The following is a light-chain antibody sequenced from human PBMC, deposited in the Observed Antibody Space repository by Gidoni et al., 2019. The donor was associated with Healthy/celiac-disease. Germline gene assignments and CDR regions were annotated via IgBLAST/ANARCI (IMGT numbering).Light chain of an antibody. Sequence: EIVLPQSPGTLSLSPRERATLSCRASQSVSSSYLAWYQQKPGQAPRLLIYGASSRATGIPDRFSGSGSGTDFTLTISRLEPEDFAVYYCQQYGSSPYVTFGQGTKVEIK. V-gene: IGKV3-20*01. CDR2: GAS. J-gene: IGKJ1*01. CDR1: QSVSSSY. CDR3: QQYGSSPYVT.